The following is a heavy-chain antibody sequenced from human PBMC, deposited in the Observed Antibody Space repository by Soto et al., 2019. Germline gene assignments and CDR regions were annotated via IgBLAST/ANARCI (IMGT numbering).Heavy chain of an antibody. D-gene: IGHD3-16*01. V-gene: IGHV3-23*01. CDR1: GFTFRSYD. CDR3: VTHYVAVLDY. CDR2: ISASGGGT. J-gene: IGHJ4*02. Sequence: EVQLLESGGGLVQPGGSLRLSCAASGFTFRSYDMSWVRQAPGKGLEWVSAISASGGGTPYADSVRGRFTISRDDSKNTLYLQMSSLRAEDTAVYYCVTHYVAVLDYWGQGTLVTVSS.